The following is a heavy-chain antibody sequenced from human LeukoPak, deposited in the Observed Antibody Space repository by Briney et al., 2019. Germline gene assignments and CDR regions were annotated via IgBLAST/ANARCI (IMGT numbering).Heavy chain of an antibody. D-gene: IGHD3-16*01. J-gene: IGHJ4*02. CDR3: AREGFRGTLDQ. CDR2: ISSGATT. V-gene: IGHV3-66*01. CDR1: GGRSSKK. Sequence: GGSLRLSCVDLGGGRSSKKKSWVRQAPGKGLEWVSVISSGATTNNAGSVRGRFSTSRDNAKNTLFLQMNSLRVEDTAVYYCAREGFRGTLDQWGQGTLVTVAS.